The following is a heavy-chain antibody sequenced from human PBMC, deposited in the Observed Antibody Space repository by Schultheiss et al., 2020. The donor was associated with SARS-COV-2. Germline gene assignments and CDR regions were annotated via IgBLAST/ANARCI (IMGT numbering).Heavy chain of an antibody. V-gene: IGHV4-34*01. CDR3: ASQRYYYGSGTYHD. D-gene: IGHD3-10*01. Sequence: SETLSLTCAVYGGSFSDYYWTWIRQPPGKGLEWIGEINHSGSTNYNPSLKSRVTISVDTSKNQFSLKLSSVTAADTAVYYCASQRYYYGSGTYHDWGQGTLVTVSS. CDR1: GGSFSDYY. J-gene: IGHJ4*02. CDR2: INHSGST.